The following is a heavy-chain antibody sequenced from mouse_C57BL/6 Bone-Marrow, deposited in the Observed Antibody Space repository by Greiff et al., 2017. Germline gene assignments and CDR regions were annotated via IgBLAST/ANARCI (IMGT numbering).Heavy chain of an antibody. V-gene: IGHV5-17*01. CDR3: ARGRRGFAY. CDR2: ISSGSSTI. J-gene: IGHJ3*01. Sequence: EVQRVESGGGLVKPGGSLTLSCAASGFTFSDYGMHWVRQAPEKGLEWVAYISSGSSTIYYADTVKGRFTISRDNAKNTLFLQMTSLRSEDTAMYYCARGRRGFAYWGQGTLVTVSA. CDR1: GFTFSDYG.